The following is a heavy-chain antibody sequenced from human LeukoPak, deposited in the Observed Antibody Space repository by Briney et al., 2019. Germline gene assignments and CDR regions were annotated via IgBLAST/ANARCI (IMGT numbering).Heavy chain of an antibody. CDR1: GGSISSYY. CDR2: INHSGST. CDR3: ARGENYYGPGPRYYYYMDV. Sequence: SETLSLTCTVSGGSISSYYWSWIRQPPGKGLEWIGEINHSGSTNYNPSLKSRVTISVDTSKNQFSLKLSSVTAADTAVYYCARGENYYGPGPRYYYYMDVWQKGQRPRPP. D-gene: IGHD3-10*01. V-gene: IGHV4-34*01. J-gene: IGHJ6*03.